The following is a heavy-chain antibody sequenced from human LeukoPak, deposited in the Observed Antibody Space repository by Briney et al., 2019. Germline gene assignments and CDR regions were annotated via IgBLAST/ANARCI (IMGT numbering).Heavy chain of an antibody. D-gene: IGHD4-23*01. Sequence: GGSLRLSCAASGFTFSSYWMNWVRQAPGEGLEWVANIKQDGSEKYYVDSVKGRFTISRDNAKNSLYLQMNSLRAEDTAVYYCARATTVDWSDPWGQGTLVTVSS. CDR2: IKQDGSEK. CDR1: GFTFSSYW. V-gene: IGHV3-7*03. J-gene: IGHJ5*02. CDR3: ARATTVDWSDP.